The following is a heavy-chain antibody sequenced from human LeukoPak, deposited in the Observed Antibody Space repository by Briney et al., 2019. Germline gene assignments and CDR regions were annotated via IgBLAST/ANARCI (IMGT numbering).Heavy chain of an antibody. Sequence: GASMKVSCKASGYTFTGYYMHWVRQAPGQGLEWMGRINPNSGGTNYAQKFQGRVTMTRDTSISTAYMELSRLRSDDTAVYYCARDLVTGWFDPWGQGTLVTVSS. CDR2: INPNSGGT. J-gene: IGHJ5*02. D-gene: IGHD6-6*01. CDR1: GYTFTGYY. CDR3: ARDLVTGWFDP. V-gene: IGHV1-2*06.